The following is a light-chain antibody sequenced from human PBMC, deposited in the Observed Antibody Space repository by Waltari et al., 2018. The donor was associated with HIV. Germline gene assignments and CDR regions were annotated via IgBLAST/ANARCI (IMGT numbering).Light chain of an antibody. CDR2: EAS. J-gene: IGKJ2*01. CDR3: QQANNFPHT. V-gene: IGKV1-12*01. Sequence: TQMTQSPSSVSASVGDRVTITCRASQSVGTSVAWYQQKPDRTPKLLIFEASRLQTGVPSRFGGSGSGTKFTRTITSLQPQDLATYFCQQANNFPHTFGQGT. CDR1: QSVGTS.